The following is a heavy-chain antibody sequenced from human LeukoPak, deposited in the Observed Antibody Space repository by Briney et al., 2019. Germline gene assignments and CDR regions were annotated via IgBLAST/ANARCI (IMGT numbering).Heavy chain of an antibody. CDR1: GFTVSSNY. Sequence: GGSLRLSCAASGFTVSSNYMSWVRQAPGKGLEWVSVIYSGGSTYYADSVKGRFTISRDNSKNTLYLQMNSLRAEDTALYYCAKASGGYYYRNCDYWGQGTLVTVSS. CDR2: IYSGGST. D-gene: IGHD3-22*01. V-gene: IGHV3-53*05. CDR3: AKASGGYYYRNCDY. J-gene: IGHJ4*02.